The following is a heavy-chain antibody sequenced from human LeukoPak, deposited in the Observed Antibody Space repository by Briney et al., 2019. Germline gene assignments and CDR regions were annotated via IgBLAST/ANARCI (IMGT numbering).Heavy chain of an antibody. V-gene: IGHV3-74*01. Sequence: GGSLRLSCAASGFTFSTYALSWVRQAPGKGLVWVSRINSDGSSTSYADSVKGRFTISRDNAKNTLYLQMNSLRAEDTAVYYCARERGYYDSSGYWGAGYYYYGMDVWGQGTTVTVSS. CDR3: ARERGYYDSSGYWGAGYYYYGMDV. D-gene: IGHD3-22*01. CDR1: GFTFSTYA. CDR2: INSDGSST. J-gene: IGHJ6*02.